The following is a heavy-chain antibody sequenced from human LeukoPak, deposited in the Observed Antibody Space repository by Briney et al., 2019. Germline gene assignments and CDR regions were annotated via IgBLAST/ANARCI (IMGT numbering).Heavy chain of an antibody. CDR3: ASGPSDLGSSSQY. V-gene: IGHV1-2*02. D-gene: IGHD6-6*01. CDR1: GYTFTVYY. J-gene: IGHJ4*02. CDR2: INPNNGGT. Sequence: GASVKVSCKSSGYTFTVYYMHWVRQAPGQGLKWMGWINPNNGGTNYAQKFQGRVTMTRDTSINTAYMELSRLTSDDTAVYYCASGPSDLGSSSQYWGQGSLVTVSS.